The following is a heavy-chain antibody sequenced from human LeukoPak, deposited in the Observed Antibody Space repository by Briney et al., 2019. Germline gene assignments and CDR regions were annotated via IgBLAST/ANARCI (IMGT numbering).Heavy chain of an antibody. D-gene: IGHD1-26*01. J-gene: IGHJ4*02. V-gene: IGHV4-61*08. CDR1: GASVGSAGYH. CDR3: ARTQSQSGSYRYYFGY. CDR2: IYYISTT. Sequence: PSETLSLTCTVSGASVGSAGYHWSWIRPPPGGGLEWIGYIYYISTTNYNPSLKSRVTMSVDPSKNQFSLKLNSVTAADTAVYYCARTQSQSGSYRYYFGYWGQGTLVTVSS.